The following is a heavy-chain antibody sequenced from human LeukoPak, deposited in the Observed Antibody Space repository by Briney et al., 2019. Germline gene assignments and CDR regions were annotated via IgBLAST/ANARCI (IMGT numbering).Heavy chain of an antibody. CDR3: ARAAAAGTDLDY. V-gene: IGHV1-18*01. CDR2: ISAYNGNT. Sequence: ASVKVSCKASGYTFTSYGISWVRQAPGQGLEWMGWISAYNGNTNYAQKFQGRVTMTRDTSISTAYMELSRLRSDDTAVYYCARAAAAGTDLDYWGQGTLVTVSS. CDR1: GYTFTSYG. J-gene: IGHJ4*02. D-gene: IGHD6-13*01.